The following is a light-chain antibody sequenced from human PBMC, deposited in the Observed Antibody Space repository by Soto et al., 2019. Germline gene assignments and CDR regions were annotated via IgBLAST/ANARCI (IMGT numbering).Light chain of an antibody. CDR1: RDIRNY. V-gene: IGKV1-33*01. Sequence: DIQMTQSPSSLSASVGGRVTITCQASRDIRNYLNWFQQKPGKAPKLLIYDASNLETGVPSRFSVSGSGTAFTFTISSLQPEDVATYYCQQYNYLPFTFGQGTRLEIK. J-gene: IGKJ5*01. CDR2: DAS. CDR3: QQYNYLPFT.